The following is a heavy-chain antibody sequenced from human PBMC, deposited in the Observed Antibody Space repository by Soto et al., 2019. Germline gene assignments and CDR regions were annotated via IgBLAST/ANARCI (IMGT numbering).Heavy chain of an antibody. CDR2: IYWDDDK. CDR1: GFSLSPSGVG. J-gene: IGHJ5*02. Sequence: GSGPTLVNPTQTLTLTFTFSGFSLSPSGVGVGWIRPPPGKALEWLALIYWDDDKRYSPSLKSRLTITKDTSKNQVVLTMTNMDPVDTATYYCAHRRGSTSTEVVVADNCWFDPWGQGTLVTVSS. V-gene: IGHV2-5*02. CDR3: AHRRGSTSTEVVVADNCWFDP. D-gene: IGHD2-15*01.